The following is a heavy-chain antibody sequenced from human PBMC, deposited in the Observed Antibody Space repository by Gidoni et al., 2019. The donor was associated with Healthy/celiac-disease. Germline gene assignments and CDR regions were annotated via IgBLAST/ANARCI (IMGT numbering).Heavy chain of an antibody. CDR1: GFTFSSYA. D-gene: IGHD1-26*01. V-gene: IGHV3-30*04. Sequence: QVQLVESGGGVVQPGRSLRLSCAASGFTFSSYAMHWVRQAPGKGLEWVAVISYDGSNKYYADSVKGRFTISRDNSKNTLYLQMNSLRAEDTAVYYCARDLYHGGILNSGSYGYWGQGTLVTVSS. J-gene: IGHJ4*02. CDR3: ARDLYHGGILNSGSYGY. CDR2: ISYDGSNK.